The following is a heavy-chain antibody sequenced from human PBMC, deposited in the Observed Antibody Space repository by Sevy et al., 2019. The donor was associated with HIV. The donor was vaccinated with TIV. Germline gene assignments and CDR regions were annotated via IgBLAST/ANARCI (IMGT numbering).Heavy chain of an antibody. CDR1: GFSFSNYS. D-gene: IGHD3-3*01. Sequence: GGSLRLSCAASGFSFSNYSMNWVRQAPGKGLEWVSSISSSSSYIYYADSVKGRFTISRDNAKNSLYLQMNSLRAEDTAVYYCARVAGYDFWNGYAYWGQGTLVTVSS. J-gene: IGHJ4*02. V-gene: IGHV3-21*01. CDR3: ARVAGYDFWNGYAY. CDR2: ISSSSSYI.